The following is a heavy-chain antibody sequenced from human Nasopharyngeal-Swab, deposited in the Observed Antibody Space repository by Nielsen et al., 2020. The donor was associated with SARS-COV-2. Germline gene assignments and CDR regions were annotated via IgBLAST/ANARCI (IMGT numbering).Heavy chain of an antibody. J-gene: IGHJ6*02. CDR3: ARIDGWGAMDV. D-gene: IGHD3-10*01. V-gene: IGHV4-59*13. CDR1: SDSISPYF. Sequence: SETLSLTCTVSSDSISPYFRNWIRQPPGKGLEWIGYISHSGSTNYTPSLKSRVTISIDTSKKQLSLKLRSVTAADTAVYYCARIDGWGAMDVWGQGTTVTVSS. CDR2: ISHSGST.